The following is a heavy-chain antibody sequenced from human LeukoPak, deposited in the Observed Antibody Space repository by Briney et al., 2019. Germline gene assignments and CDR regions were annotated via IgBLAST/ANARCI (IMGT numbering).Heavy chain of an antibody. D-gene: IGHD3-10*01. CDR1: GGSISSSY. Sequence: PSETLSLTCTVSGGSISSSYWIWIRQPPGKGLEWIGYIYNTGSTNYNPSFKSRVTISIDTSKNQFSLKLSSVTAADTAVYYCARSTIRGNYYYPMDVSGQGTTVTVS. CDR2: IYNTGST. V-gene: IGHV4-59*01. J-gene: IGHJ6*02. CDR3: ARSTIRGNYYYPMDV.